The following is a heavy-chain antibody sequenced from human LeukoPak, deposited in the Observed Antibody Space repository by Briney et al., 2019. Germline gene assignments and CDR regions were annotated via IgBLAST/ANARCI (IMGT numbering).Heavy chain of an antibody. J-gene: IGHJ3*02. D-gene: IGHD6-19*01. Sequence: SETLSLTCAVYGGSFSGYYWSWIRQPPWKGLEWIGEINHSGSTNYNPSLKSRVTISVDTSKNQFSLKLSSVTAADTAVYYCARVQWLVRAFDIWGQGTMVTVS. V-gene: IGHV4-34*01. CDR3: ARVQWLVRAFDI. CDR2: INHSGST. CDR1: GGSFSGYY.